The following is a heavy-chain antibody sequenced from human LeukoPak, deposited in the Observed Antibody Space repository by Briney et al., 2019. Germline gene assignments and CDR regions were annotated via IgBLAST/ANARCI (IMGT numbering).Heavy chain of an antibody. D-gene: IGHD6-13*01. J-gene: IGHJ4*02. CDR2: MSNDGSNK. CDR3: VKSGIAAAGQRGYFDY. CDR1: GFTFSSYG. Sequence: GGSLRLSCAASGFTFSSYGMHGVRQAPGKGLEWVAVMSNDGSNKYYADSVKGRFTVSRDNSKNTLYLQMNSLRAEDTATYYCVKSGIAAAGQRGYFDYWGQGTLVTVSS. V-gene: IGHV3-30*18.